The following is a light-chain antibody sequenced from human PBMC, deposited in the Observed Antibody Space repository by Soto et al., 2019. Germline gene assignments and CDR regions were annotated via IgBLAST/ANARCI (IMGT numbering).Light chain of an antibody. Sequence: EIVLTQSPGTLSLSPGERATLSCRASQSVSSSFLAWYQQKPGQAPTLLIYGASSRATGIPVRFSGSGSGTDFTLTISSLEPEDFAVYYWQQYVNSPHTFGQGTKVEVK. CDR3: QQYVNSPHT. J-gene: IGKJ1*01. CDR1: QSVSSSF. CDR2: GAS. V-gene: IGKV3-20*01.